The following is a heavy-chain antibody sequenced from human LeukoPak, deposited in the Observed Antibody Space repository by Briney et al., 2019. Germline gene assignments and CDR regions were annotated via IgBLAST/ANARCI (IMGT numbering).Heavy chain of an antibody. CDR3: ARIGVRSVIIFGVFDY. CDR1: GGSISSYY. V-gene: IGHV4-59*12. Sequence: PSETLSLTCTVSGGSISSYYWSWIRQPPGKGLEWIGYIYYSGSTNYNPSLKSRVTISVDTSKNQFPLKLSSVTATDTAVYYCARIGVRSVIIFGVFDYWGQGIRVTVSS. J-gene: IGHJ4*02. CDR2: IYYSGST. D-gene: IGHD3-10*01.